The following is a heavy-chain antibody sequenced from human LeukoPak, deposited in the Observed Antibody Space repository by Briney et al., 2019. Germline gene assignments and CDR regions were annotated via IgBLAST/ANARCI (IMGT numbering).Heavy chain of an antibody. J-gene: IGHJ4*02. CDR2: IIPIFGTA. Sequence: GASVKVSCKASGGTFSSYAISWVRQAPGQGLEWMGGIIPIFGTANYAQKFQGRVTITADKSTSTAYMELSSLRSEDTAVYYCARGNYYDSSGYSPNHFDYWGQGTLVTVSS. CDR3: ARGNYYDSSGYSPNHFDY. CDR1: GGTFSSYA. D-gene: IGHD3-22*01. V-gene: IGHV1-69*06.